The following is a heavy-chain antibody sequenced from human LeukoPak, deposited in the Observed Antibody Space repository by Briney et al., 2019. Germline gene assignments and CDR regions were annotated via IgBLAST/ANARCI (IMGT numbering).Heavy chain of an antibody. CDR1: GGSFKPYY. V-gene: IGHV4-34*01. Sequence: SETLSLTCDVFGGSFKPYYWSWIRQSPGKGLEWIGEINHSGSTNYNPSLKDRLTIFLDTSKKQFSLSLRHATAADTAVFYCARGLGGDASGYYFDSWGQGTLVTVSS. D-gene: IGHD3-22*01. CDR3: ARGLGGDASGYYFDS. CDR2: INHSGST. J-gene: IGHJ4*02.